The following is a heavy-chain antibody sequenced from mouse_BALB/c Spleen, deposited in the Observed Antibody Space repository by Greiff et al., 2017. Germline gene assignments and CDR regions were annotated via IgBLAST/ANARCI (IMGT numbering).Heavy chain of an antibody. D-gene: IGHD1-1*01. J-gene: IGHJ4*01. CDR2: INPGSGGT. V-gene: IGHV1-54*01. CDR3: ARWLRDYAMDY. CDR1: GYAFTNYL. Sequence: QVQLQQSGAELVRPGTSVKVSCKASGYAFTNYLIEWVKQRPGQGLEWIGVINPGSGGTNYNEKFKGKATLTADKSSSTAYMQLSSLTSDDSAVYFCARWLRDYAMDYWGQGTSVTVSS.